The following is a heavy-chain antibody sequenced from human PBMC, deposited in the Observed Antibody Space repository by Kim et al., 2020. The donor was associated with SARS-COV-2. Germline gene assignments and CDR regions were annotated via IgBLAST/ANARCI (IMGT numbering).Heavy chain of an antibody. D-gene: IGHD3-10*01. CDR2: FYYSGNT. Sequence: SETLSLTCSVSGGSMTNKNTYWVWIRQSPGKGMEWIGTFYYSGNTNYNPSLKSRVTISVDTSKNQFSLRLTSVTAADTAVYYCARRDVKVQKIGSGNIYKGRKPRENWGRGTRVTDSA. CDR1: GGSMTNKNTY. CDR3: ARRDVKVQKIGSGNIYKGRKPREN. V-gene: IGHV4-39*01. J-gene: IGHJ4*02.